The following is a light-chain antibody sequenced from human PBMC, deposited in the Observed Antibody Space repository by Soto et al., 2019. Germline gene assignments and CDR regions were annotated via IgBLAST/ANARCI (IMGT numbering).Light chain of an antibody. CDR1: SSDVGGYNY. J-gene: IGLJ3*02. V-gene: IGLV2-14*01. CDR2: EVS. CDR3: CSYTSSSDWV. Sequence: QSVLTQPASVSGSPGQSITISCTGTSSDVGGYNYVSWYQQHPGKAPKLMLYEVSNRPSGVSNRFSGSKSGNTASLTISGLQAEDEADYYCCSYTSSSDWVFGGGTKVTVL.